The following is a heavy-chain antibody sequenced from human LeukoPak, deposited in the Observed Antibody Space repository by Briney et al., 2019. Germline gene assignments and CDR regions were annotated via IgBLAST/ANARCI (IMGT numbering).Heavy chain of an antibody. CDR1: GGSLSGYY. CDR2: VHSSGGT. J-gene: IGHJ2*01. CDR3: VRRGNLYYVPGTLGPPWVDL. Sequence: SETLSLTCTVSGGSLSGYYWSWIRQPPGKGLELIGYVHSSGGTHYNPSLKSRVTMSLDTSRNQFSLKLTSVTPAATANYYCVRRGNLYYVPGTLGPPWVDLWAQGTPVT. V-gene: IGHV4-59*01. D-gene: IGHD3-10*02.